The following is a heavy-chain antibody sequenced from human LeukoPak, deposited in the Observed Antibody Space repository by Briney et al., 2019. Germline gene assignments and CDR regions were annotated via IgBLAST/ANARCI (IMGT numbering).Heavy chain of an antibody. CDR2: IYYGGNT. CDR3: ASGPRNYYYSGGYHY. CDR1: GGSFNSDDYY. J-gene: IGHJ4*02. V-gene: IGHV4-61*08. D-gene: IGHD3-10*01. Sequence: PSETLSLTCGVSGGSFNSDDYYWNWIRQPPGRGLEWIGYIYYGGNTNYNPSLRSRVTISMDTSKNQFSLKVNSVTAADTAVYFCASGPRNYYYSGGYHYWGQGTLVTVSS.